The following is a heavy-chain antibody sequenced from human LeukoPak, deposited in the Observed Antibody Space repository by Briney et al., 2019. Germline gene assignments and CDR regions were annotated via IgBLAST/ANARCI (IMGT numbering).Heavy chain of an antibody. CDR1: GVSISSSDW. CDR2: IYYSGST. J-gene: IGHJ4*02. V-gene: IGHV4-4*02. CDR3: ARWGIAVAV. Sequence: SGTLSLTCVVSGVSISSSDWWSWVRQPPGKGLEWIGSIYYSGSTYYNPSLKSRVTISVDTSKNQFSLKLSSVTAADTAVYYCARWGIAVAVWGQGTLVTVSS. D-gene: IGHD6-19*01.